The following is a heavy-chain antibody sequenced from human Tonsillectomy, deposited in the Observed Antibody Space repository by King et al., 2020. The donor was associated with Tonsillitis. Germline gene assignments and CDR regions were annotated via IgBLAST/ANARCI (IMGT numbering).Heavy chain of an antibody. CDR1: GDSISSTNW. CDR3: AIRYDILTGYTDAFDI. D-gene: IGHD3-9*01. J-gene: IGHJ3*02. Sequence: QLQESGPGLVKPSGTLSLTCAVSGDSISSTNWWSWVRQPPGRGLEWIGEIYHSGSTNYNPSLKSRVTISLDKSKNQFSLKLSSVTAADTAVYYCAIRYDILTGYTDAFDIWGQGTMVTVPS. CDR2: IYHSGST. V-gene: IGHV4-4*02.